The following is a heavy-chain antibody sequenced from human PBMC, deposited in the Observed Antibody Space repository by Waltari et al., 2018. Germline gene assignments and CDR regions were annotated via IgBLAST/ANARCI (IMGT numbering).Heavy chain of an antibody. CDR3: ARGQYYYGSGNWFDP. J-gene: IGHJ5*02. V-gene: IGHV4-61*01. CDR2: IYYSGST. Sequence: QVQLQESGPGLVKPSETLSLTCTVSGGSVSSGSSYWSWIRQPPGKGLEWIGYIYYSGSTNYNPSLKSRVTISVDTSKNQFSLKLSSVTAADTAVYYCARGQYYYGSGNWFDPWGQGALVTVSS. CDR1: GGSVSSGSSY. D-gene: IGHD3-10*01.